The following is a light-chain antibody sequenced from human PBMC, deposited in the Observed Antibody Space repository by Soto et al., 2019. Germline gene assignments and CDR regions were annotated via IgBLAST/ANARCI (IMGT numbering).Light chain of an antibody. CDR3: QQYYSYTWT. V-gene: IGKV1-5*03. CDR1: QSISTW. Sequence: DIQMTQSPSTLSASVGDRVTITCRASQSISTWLAWYQQRPGKAPKLLIYKASSLRSGVPSRFSGSGSGTEFTLTISSLQPDDFATYYCQQYYSYTWTFGQGTKVEIK. J-gene: IGKJ1*01. CDR2: KAS.